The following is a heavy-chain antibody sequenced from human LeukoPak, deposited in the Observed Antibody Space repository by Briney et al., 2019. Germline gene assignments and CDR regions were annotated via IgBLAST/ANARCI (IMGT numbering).Heavy chain of an antibody. CDR1: GFTFSSYA. CDR2: IDSSGDRT. V-gene: IGHV3-23*01. J-gene: IGHJ4*02. Sequence: GGSLRLSCAASGFTFSSYAMNWVRQAPGKGLEWVSTIDSSGDRTHYVDSVKGRFTISRDSSKNTVYLQMDSLRVEDTAIYYCAKEQFGSTSMDTFDYWGQGTLVIVSS. CDR3: AKEQFGSTSMDTFDY. D-gene: IGHD5-18*01.